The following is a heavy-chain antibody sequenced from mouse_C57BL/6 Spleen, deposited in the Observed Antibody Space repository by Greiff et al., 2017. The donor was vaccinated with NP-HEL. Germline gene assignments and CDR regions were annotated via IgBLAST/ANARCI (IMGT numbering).Heavy chain of an antibody. Sequence: EVKLEESGGGLVKPGGSLKLSCAASGFTFSSYTMSWVRQTPEKRLEWVATISGGGGNTYYPDSVKGRFTISRDNAKNTLYLQMSSLRSEDTALYYCARREGGAMDYWGQGTSVTVSS. CDR2: ISGGGGNT. CDR1: GFTFSSYT. CDR3: ARREGGAMDY. J-gene: IGHJ4*01. V-gene: IGHV5-9*01.